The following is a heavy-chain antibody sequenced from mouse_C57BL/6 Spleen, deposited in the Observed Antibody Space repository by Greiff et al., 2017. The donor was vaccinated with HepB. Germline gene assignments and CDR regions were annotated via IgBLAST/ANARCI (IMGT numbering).Heavy chain of an antibody. Sequence: EVNVVESGGDLVKPGGSLKLSCAASGFTFSSYGMSWVRQTPDKRLEWVATISSGGSYTYYPDSVKGRFTISRDNAKNTLYLQMSSLKSEDTAMYYCARHELGKGAWFAYWGQGTLVTVSA. CDR2: ISSGGSYT. J-gene: IGHJ3*01. CDR3: ARHELGKGAWFAY. CDR1: GFTFSSYG. D-gene: IGHD4-1*01. V-gene: IGHV5-6*01.